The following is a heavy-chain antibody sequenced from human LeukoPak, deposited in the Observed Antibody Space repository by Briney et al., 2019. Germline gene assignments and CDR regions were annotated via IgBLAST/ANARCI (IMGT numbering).Heavy chain of an antibody. Sequence: PGESLKISCKGSGYSLTSYWIGWVRQMPGKGLEWMGIIYPGDSDTRYSPSFQGQVTISADKSISTAYLQWSSLKASDTAMYYCARQGGYSSMNDAFDIWGQGTMVTVSS. V-gene: IGHV5-51*01. D-gene: IGHD6-13*01. CDR1: GYSLTSYW. CDR2: IYPGDSDT. J-gene: IGHJ3*02. CDR3: ARQGGYSSMNDAFDI.